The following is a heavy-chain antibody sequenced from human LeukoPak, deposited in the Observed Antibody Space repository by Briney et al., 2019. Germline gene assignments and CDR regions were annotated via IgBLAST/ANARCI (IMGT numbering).Heavy chain of an antibody. V-gene: IGHV3-74*01. CDR1: GFTFSSYW. CDR2: INTDGTTT. CDR3: ARPSGTYPWFDP. D-gene: IGHD1-26*01. J-gene: IGHJ5*02. Sequence: GGSLRLSCAASGFTFSSYWMHWVRQPPGKGLVRVSRINTDGTTTSYADSVKGRFTISRDNAKNTLYLQMNSLRAEDTAVYYCARPSGTYPWFDPWGQGTLVTVSS.